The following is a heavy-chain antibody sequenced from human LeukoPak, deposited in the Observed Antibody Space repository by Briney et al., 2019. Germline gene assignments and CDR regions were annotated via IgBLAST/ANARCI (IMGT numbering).Heavy chain of an antibody. CDR2: INWNGGST. CDR3: ARYYYGSGSYPEYYYYYYMDV. J-gene: IGHJ6*03. V-gene: IGHV3-20*04. D-gene: IGHD3-10*01. Sequence: GGSLRLSCAASGFTFDDYGMSWVRQAPGKGLEWVSGINWNGGSTGYADSVKGRFTISRDNAKNSLYLQMNSLRAEDTALYYCARYYYGSGSYPEYYYYYYMDVWGKGTTVTVSS. CDR1: GFTFDDYG.